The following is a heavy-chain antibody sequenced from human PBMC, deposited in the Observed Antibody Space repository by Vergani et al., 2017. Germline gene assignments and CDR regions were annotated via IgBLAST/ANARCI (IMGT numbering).Heavy chain of an antibody. V-gene: IGHV3-23*01. CDR2: ISGSGGST. J-gene: IGHJ4*02. CDR1: GFTFSSYA. Sequence: EVQLLESGGGLVQPGGSLRLSCAASGFTFSSYAMSWVRQAPGKGLEWVSAISGSGGSTYYADSVKGRFTISRDNSKNTLYLQMNSLRAEDTAVYYCAKYYYDSSGYSPTVFDYWGQGTLVTVSS. D-gene: IGHD3-22*01. CDR3: AKYYYDSSGYSPTVFDY.